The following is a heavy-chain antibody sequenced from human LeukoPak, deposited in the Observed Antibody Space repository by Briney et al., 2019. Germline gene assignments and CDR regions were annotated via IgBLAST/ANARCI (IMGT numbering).Heavy chain of an antibody. D-gene: IGHD6-13*01. J-gene: IGHJ5*02. V-gene: IGHV1-2*02. CDR2: INPNSGGT. CDR3: ARDGWQQLVPNWFDP. Sequence: ASVKVSCKASGYTFTGYYMHWVRQAPGQGLEWMGWINPNSGGTNYAQKFQGRVTMTRDTSISTAYMELSRLRSDDTAVYYCARDGWQQLVPNWFDPWSQGTLVTVSS. CDR1: GYTFTGYY.